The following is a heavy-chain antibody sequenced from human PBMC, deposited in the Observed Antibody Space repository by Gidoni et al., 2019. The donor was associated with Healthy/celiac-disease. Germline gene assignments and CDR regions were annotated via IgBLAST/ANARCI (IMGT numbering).Heavy chain of an antibody. CDR1: GGSISSSSYY. V-gene: IGHV4-39*01. CDR3: ARKNELEPNYFDY. Sequence: QLQLQESGPGLVKPSETLSLTCTVSGGSISSSSYYWGWIRQPPGKGLEWIGSIYYSGSTYYNPSLKSRVTISVDTSKNQFSLKLSSVTAADTAVYYCARKNELEPNYFDYWGQGTLVTVSS. CDR2: IYYSGST. J-gene: IGHJ4*02. D-gene: IGHD1-1*01.